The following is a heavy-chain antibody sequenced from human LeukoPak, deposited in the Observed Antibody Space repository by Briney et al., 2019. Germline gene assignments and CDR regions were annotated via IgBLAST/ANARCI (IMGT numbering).Heavy chain of an antibody. J-gene: IGHJ4*02. Sequence: GESLKISCKGSGYSFTSYWIAWVRQMPGKGLEWMGIIYPGDSDTRYSPSFQGQVTISADKSISTAYLQWSSLKASDTAMYYCARRHCSTTSCYTTLVDHWGQGTLVTASS. CDR1: GYSFTSYW. V-gene: IGHV5-51*01. CDR2: IYPGDSDT. D-gene: IGHD2-2*02. CDR3: ARRHCSTTSCYTTLVDH.